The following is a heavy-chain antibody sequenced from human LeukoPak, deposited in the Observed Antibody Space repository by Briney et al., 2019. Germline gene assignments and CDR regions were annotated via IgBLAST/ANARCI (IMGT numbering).Heavy chain of an antibody. Sequence: SETLSLTCTVSGGSIASGSYYWTWIRQSAGGGLEWIGRVYINGNTNSNPSLRSRLAISVDTSQNQFSLDLRSVTAADTAVYYCARDLAHYSSSWYGWFDPWGQGTLVTVSS. CDR2: VYINGNT. CDR3: ARDLAHYSSSWYGWFDP. CDR1: GGSIASGSYY. D-gene: IGHD6-13*01. V-gene: IGHV4-61*02. J-gene: IGHJ5*02.